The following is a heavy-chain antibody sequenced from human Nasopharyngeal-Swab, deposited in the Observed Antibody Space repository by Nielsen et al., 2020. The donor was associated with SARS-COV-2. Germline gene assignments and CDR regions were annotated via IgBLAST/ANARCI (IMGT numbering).Heavy chain of an antibody. Sequence: SVKVSCKASGGTFSSYAISWVRQAPGQGLEWMGGIIPIFGTANYAQKFQGRVTITADESTSTAYMELSSLRSEDTAVYYCARVAHYYDSSGYPYAFDVWGQGTMVTVSS. V-gene: IGHV1-69*13. CDR3: ARVAHYYDSSGYPYAFDV. CDR2: IIPIFGTA. CDR1: GGTFSSYA. J-gene: IGHJ3*01. D-gene: IGHD3-22*01.